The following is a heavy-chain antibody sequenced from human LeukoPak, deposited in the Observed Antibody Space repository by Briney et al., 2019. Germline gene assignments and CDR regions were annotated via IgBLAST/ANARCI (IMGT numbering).Heavy chain of an antibody. D-gene: IGHD2-2*02. J-gene: IGHJ6*02. Sequence: GGSLRLSCAASGFTFSSYAMPWVRQAPGKGLEWVAVISYDGSNKYYADSVKGRFTISRDNSKNTLYLQMNSLRAEDTAVYYCARYPIVVVPAAIVEYYYYGMDVWGQGTTVTVSS. V-gene: IGHV3-30-3*01. CDR1: GFTFSSYA. CDR3: ARYPIVVVPAAIVEYYYYGMDV. CDR2: ISYDGSNK.